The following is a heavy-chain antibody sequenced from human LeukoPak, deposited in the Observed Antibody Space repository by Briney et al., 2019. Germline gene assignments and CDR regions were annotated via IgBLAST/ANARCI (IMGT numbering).Heavy chain of an antibody. J-gene: IGHJ3*02. CDR2: IYYSGST. V-gene: IGHV4-59*01. CDR1: GGSISSYY. Sequence: PSETLSLTCTVSGGSISSYYWSWIRQPPGKGLEWIGYIYYSGSTNYNPSLKSRVTISVDTSKNQFSLKLSSVTAADTAVYYCAREVGYSYAYDAFDIWGQGTMVTVSS. CDR3: AREVGYSYAYDAFDI. D-gene: IGHD5-18*01.